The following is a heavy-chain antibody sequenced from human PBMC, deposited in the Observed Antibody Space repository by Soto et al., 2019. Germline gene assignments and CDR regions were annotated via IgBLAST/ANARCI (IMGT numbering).Heavy chain of an antibody. J-gene: IGHJ2*01. CDR3: DREYYSGRYNWYFTV. D-gene: IGHD5-12*01. Sequence: PSETLSLTCAVSGGSISSGGYSWSWLRQPPGKGLEWIGYIFHSGSTYYNPSLKSRVTISLDGSKNHFSLELSSVTAAHTAVYYCDREYYSGRYNWYFTVSGRGILATV. CDR2: IFHSGST. V-gene: IGHV4-30-2*01. CDR1: GGSISSGGYS.